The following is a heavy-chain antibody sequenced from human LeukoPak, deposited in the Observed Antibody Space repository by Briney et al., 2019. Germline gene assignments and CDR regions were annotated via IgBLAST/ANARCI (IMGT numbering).Heavy chain of an antibody. CDR1: GFTFSNYW. D-gene: IGHD6-13*01. CDR3: ARDSNLGIAARLGFDY. CDR2: IKQDGSEK. Sequence: PGGSLRLSCAASGFTFSNYWMSWVRQAPGKGLEWVANIKQDGSEKSYVDSVKGRFTISRDNAKNSLYLQMNSLRAEDTAVYYCARDSNLGIAARLGFDYWGQGTLVTVSS. V-gene: IGHV3-7*01. J-gene: IGHJ4*02.